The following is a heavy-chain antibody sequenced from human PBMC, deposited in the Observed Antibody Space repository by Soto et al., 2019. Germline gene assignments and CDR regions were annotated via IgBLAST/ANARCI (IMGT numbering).Heavy chain of an antibody. CDR1: GFTFSSYD. Sequence: GGSLRLSCAASGFTFSSYDMHWVRQATGKGLEWVSAIGTAGDTYYPGSVKGRFTISRENAKNSLYLQMNSLRAEDTAVYYCARGEDVWDPTGLMFDIWGQGTMITVSS. CDR3: ARGEDVWDPTGLMFDI. CDR2: IGTAGDT. V-gene: IGHV3-13*01. J-gene: IGHJ3*02. D-gene: IGHD1-26*01.